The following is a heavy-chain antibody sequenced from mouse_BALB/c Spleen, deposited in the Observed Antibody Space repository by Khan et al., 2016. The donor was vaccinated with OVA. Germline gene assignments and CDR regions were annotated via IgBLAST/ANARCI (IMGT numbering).Heavy chain of an antibody. J-gene: IGHJ3*01. Sequence: QVQLKQSGPGLVAPSQNLSITCTVSGFSLTDYGVNWVRQPPGKGLEWLGMIWGDGSTDYNSALKSRLSIGKDNSKSQVFLKMNSLQTDDTARFYCARELRLGGFAYWGQGTLVTVSA. CDR3: ARELRLGGFAY. CDR2: IWGDGST. D-gene: IGHD1-2*01. CDR1: GFSLTDYG. V-gene: IGHV2-6-7*01.